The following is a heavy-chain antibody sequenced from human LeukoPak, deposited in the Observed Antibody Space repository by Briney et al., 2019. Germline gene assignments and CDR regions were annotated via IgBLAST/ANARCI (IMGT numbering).Heavy chain of an antibody. CDR3: ARQYGSGRWAFDI. J-gene: IGHJ3*02. Sequence: SETLSLTCTVSGGSISSGDYYWSWIRQPPGKGLEWIGYIYNNGRTYYNPSLKSRVTISVDTSKNQFSLKLSSVTAAGTAVYYCARQYGSGRWAFDIWGQGTMVTVSS. D-gene: IGHD6-19*01. CDR1: GGSISSGDYY. V-gene: IGHV4-30-4*01. CDR2: IYNNGRT.